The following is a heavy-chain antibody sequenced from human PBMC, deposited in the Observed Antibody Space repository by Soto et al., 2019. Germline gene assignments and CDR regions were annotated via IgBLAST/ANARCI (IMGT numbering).Heavy chain of an antibody. CDR1: GGSISSSNW. CDR2: IYHSGST. Sequence: QVQLQESGPGLVKPSGTLSLTCAVSGGSISSSNWWRWGRQPPGKGLEWSGEIYHSGSTNYNPSLKSRVTISVDKSKNQFSLKLSSVTAADTAVYYCARRCDDGHYYYGMDVWGQGTTVTVSS. V-gene: IGHV4-4*02. CDR3: ARRCDDGHYYYGMDV. J-gene: IGHJ6*02.